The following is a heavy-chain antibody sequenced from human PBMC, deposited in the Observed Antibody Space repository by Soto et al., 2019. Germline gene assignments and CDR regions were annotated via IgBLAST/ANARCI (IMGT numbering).Heavy chain of an antibody. V-gene: IGHV3-23*01. CDR2: VSGSGNTP. Sequence: EVQLLESGGGLVQPGGSLRLSCAASGFTFSNYAMTWVRQAPGRGLEWVSGVSGSGNTPYYADSVKGRFTISIDNSKNTLYLQMNSLRADATAVYFCAKAPNWNHESGYFDCWGQGTLVTVSS. D-gene: IGHD1-1*01. CDR3: AKAPNWNHESGYFDC. J-gene: IGHJ4*02. CDR1: GFTFSNYA.